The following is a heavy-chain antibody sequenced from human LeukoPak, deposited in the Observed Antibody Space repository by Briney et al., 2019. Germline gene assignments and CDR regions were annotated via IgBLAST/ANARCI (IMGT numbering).Heavy chain of an antibody. V-gene: IGHV3-23*01. Sequence: PGGALLRSFSAAGFPFSSYSMSWGRRAPGEGRGWVAAIIGSGGSTYYADYVKGRLTISRDNPKNTLYLQMNSLRAEETAVYYCAKASWPDYYGSGSYYNSDYWGQGTLVTVSS. CDR1: GFPFSSYS. CDR3: AKASWPDYYGSGSYYNSDY. CDR2: IIGSGGST. D-gene: IGHD3-10*01. J-gene: IGHJ4*02.